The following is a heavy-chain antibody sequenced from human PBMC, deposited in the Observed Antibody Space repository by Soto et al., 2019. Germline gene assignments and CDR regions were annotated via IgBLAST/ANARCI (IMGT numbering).Heavy chain of an antibody. CDR2: IIPIFGSA. CDR1: GGTFSRYA. D-gene: IGHD3-10*02. Sequence: SVKVSCKAAGGTFSRYAISWVRQAPGQGLEWMGGIIPIFGSANYAQKFQGRVTITADESTSTAYMELSSLRSEDTAVYYCATDVFGVMAPFGYWGQGTLVTVSS. J-gene: IGHJ4*02. CDR3: ATDVFGVMAPFGY. V-gene: IGHV1-69*01.